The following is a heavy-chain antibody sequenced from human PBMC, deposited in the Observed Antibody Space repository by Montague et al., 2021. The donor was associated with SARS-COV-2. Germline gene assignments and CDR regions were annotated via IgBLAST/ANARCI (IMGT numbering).Heavy chain of an antibody. D-gene: IGHD3-3*01. J-gene: IGHJ4*02. CDR1: GGSTGTYY. V-gene: IGHV4-59*01. CDR2: IYYSGNT. Sequence: SETLSLTCTLSGGSTGTYYWNWIRQPPGKGLEWIGYIYYSGNTYYNPSLKSRATISVETSKNQFSLSLTSVTAADTAVYFCARGPFWSAAPDYWGQGILVTVSS. CDR3: ARGPFWSAAPDY.